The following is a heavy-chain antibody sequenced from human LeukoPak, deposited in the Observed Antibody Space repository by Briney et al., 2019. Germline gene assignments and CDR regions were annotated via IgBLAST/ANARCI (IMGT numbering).Heavy chain of an antibody. CDR1: GGSISSGGYY. D-gene: IGHD2-15*01. V-gene: IGHV4-31*03. Sequence: PSQTPSLTCTVSGGSISSGGYYWSWIRQHPGKGLEWIGYIYYSGSTYYNPSLKSRVTISVDTSKNQFSLKLSSVTAADTAVYYCARCQDREDYFDYWGQGTLVTVSS. CDR3: ARCQDREDYFDY. J-gene: IGHJ4*02. CDR2: IYYSGST.